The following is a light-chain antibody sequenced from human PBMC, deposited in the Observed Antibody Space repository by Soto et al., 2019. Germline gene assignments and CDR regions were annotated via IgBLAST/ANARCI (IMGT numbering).Light chain of an antibody. CDR1: SSDIAYYNY. J-gene: IGLJ3*02. Sequence: SVLTQPASVSGSPGQWITISCTGTSSDIAYYNYVSWYRQDPGKAPKLIIYGVNNRPSGVSDRFSGSKSGNTASLIISGLQAEDEADYYCTSYTTSSTLVVFGGGTQLTVL. V-gene: IGLV2-14*01. CDR3: TSYTTSSTLVV. CDR2: GVN.